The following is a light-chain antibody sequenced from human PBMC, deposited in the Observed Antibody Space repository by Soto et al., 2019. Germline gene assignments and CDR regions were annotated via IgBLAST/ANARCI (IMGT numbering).Light chain of an antibody. Sequence: DIQMTQSPSSLSASVGDRVTITCQASQDISNYLNWYQQKPGKAPKLLIYDASNLETGVPSRFSGSGSGTDFTFTISCLQPEDVATYYCRQYHNLPLSFGGGTKVEIK. CDR3: RQYHNLPLS. J-gene: IGKJ4*01. CDR2: DAS. CDR1: QDISNY. V-gene: IGKV1-33*01.